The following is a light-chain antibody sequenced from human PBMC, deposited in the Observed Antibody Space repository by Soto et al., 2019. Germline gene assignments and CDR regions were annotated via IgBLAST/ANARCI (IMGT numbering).Light chain of an antibody. CDR2: QIF. V-gene: IGKV2-24*01. CDR3: QHYNSYSEA. J-gene: IGKJ1*01. Sequence: DIVMTQTPLSSPVTLGQPASISCRSSQSLVHDDGNTYLSWLQQRPGQPPRLLIYQIFHRFSGVPDRFSGSGAGTDFTLRISRVEAEDVGVYYCQHYNSYSEAFGQGTKV. CDR1: QSLVHDDGNTY.